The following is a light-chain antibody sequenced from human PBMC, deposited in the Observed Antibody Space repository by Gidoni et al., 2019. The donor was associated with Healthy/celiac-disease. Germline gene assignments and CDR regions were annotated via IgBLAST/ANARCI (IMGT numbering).Light chain of an antibody. Sequence: DIQMTQSPSSLSASVGDRVTITCRASQSISSYLNWYQQKPGKAPKLLIYAASSLQSGVPSRFSGSGSGKDFTITISRQQHEDFANYYCQQSYSTPRTFGQGTKLEIK. J-gene: IGKJ2*01. CDR3: QQSYSTPRT. V-gene: IGKV1-39*01. CDR1: QSISSY. CDR2: AAS.